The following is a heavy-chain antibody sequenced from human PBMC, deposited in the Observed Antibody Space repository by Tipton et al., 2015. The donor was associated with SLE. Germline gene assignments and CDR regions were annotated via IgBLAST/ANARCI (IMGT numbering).Heavy chain of an antibody. J-gene: IGHJ4*02. V-gene: IGHV4-34*01. Sequence: TLSLTCAVYGGSFSGYYWSWIRQPPGKGLEWIGEINHSGSTNYNPSFKSRVTISVDTSKNQFSLKLSSVTAADTAVYYCARRCQYQLIRWGQGTVVAVSS. CDR1: GGSFSGYY. D-gene: IGHD2-2*01. CDR2: INHSGST. CDR3: ARRCQYQLIR.